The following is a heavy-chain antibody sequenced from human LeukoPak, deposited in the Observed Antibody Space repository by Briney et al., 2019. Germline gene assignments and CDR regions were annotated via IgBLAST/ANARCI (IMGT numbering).Heavy chain of an antibody. Sequence: GGSLRLSCAAFGFTFSSYSMNWVRQAPGKGLEWVSSISGSSYYIYYADSVKGRFTISRDNAKNTLYLQMNSLRAEDTAVYYCARGGAFWSGYYDYWGQGTLVTVSS. CDR3: ARGGAFWSGYYDY. CDR2: ISGSSYYI. J-gene: IGHJ4*02. D-gene: IGHD3-3*01. V-gene: IGHV3-21*01. CDR1: GFTFSSYS.